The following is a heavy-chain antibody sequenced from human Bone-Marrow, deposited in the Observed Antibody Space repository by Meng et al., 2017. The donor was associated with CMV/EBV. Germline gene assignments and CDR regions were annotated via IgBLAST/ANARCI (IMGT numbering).Heavy chain of an antibody. V-gene: IGHV1-46*01. J-gene: IGHJ6*02. CDR2: INPSGGST. CDR3: ARESDFWSGSVGYYYGMDV. CDR1: GYTLSGYY. Sequence: ASVKVSCKASGYTLSGYYMHWVRQAPGQGLEWMGIINPSGGSTSYAQKFQGRVTMTRDTSTSTVYMELSSLRSEDTAVYYCARESDFWSGSVGYYYGMDVWGQGTTVTVSS. D-gene: IGHD3-3*01.